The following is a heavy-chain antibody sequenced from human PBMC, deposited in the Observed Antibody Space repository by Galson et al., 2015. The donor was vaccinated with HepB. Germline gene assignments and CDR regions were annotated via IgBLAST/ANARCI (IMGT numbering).Heavy chain of an antibody. J-gene: IGHJ6*02. CDR2: ISYDGSNK. V-gene: IGHV3-30*18. Sequence: SLRLSCAASGFTFSSYGMHWVRQAPGKGLEWVAVISYDGSNKYYADSVKGRFTISRDSSKNTLYLQMNSLRAEDTAVYYCAKDKLEQWLVPGVRYYYGMDVWGQGTTVTVSS. CDR1: GFTFSSYG. D-gene: IGHD6-19*01. CDR3: AKDKLEQWLVPGVRYYYGMDV.